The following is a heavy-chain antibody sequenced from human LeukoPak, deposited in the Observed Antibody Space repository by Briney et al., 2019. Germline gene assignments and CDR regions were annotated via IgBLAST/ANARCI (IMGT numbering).Heavy chain of an antibody. CDR1: GLTFSSFG. CDR2: ITGSGYTT. Sequence: GGSLRLSCAASGLTFSSFGMSWVRQAPGKGLEWVSAITGSGYTTYYADSVKGRFTISRDNSKNTVSLQMSSLRAEDTAVYYCGSTEGTSTYSAWGSYHLDSWGQGTLVTVAS. CDR3: GSTEGTSTYSAWGSYHLDS. J-gene: IGHJ4*02. V-gene: IGHV3-23*01. D-gene: IGHD3-16*02.